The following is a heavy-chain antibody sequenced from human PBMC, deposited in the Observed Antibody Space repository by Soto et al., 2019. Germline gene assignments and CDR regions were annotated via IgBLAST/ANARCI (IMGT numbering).Heavy chain of an antibody. D-gene: IGHD6-13*01. Sequence: EVQLLESGGGLVQPGGSLRLSCAASGFTFSSYAMSWVRQAPGKGLEWVSAISGSGGSTYYADSVKGRFTISRDNSKNTVYLQMNSLRAEDTAVYYCAKVRTAAAGTRHDAFDIWGQGTMVTVSS. CDR1: GFTFSSYA. CDR2: ISGSGGST. V-gene: IGHV3-23*01. CDR3: AKVRTAAAGTRHDAFDI. J-gene: IGHJ3*02.